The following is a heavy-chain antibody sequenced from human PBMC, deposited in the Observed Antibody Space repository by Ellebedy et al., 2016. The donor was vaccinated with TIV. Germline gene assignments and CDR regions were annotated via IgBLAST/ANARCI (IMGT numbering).Heavy chain of an antibody. D-gene: IGHD7-27*01. CDR1: GFTFSGYA. CDR3: AKEPYELGRGLDY. V-gene: IGHV3-23*01. J-gene: IGHJ4*02. Sequence: GESLKISXAASGFTFSGYAMAWVRQAPGKGLEWVSTFSRSGATVYADSVKGRFTISRGTSKNTLFLQMNSLRVEDTAVYYCAKEPYELGRGLDYWGQGTLVTVSS. CDR2: FSRSGAT.